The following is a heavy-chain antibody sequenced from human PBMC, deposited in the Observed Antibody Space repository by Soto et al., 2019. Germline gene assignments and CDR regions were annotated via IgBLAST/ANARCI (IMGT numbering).Heavy chain of an antibody. CDR1: GYTFTGYY. CDR3: ARAGLTTLELATNS. V-gene: IGHV1-2*02. CDR2: INPSSGGT. J-gene: IGHJ4*02. D-gene: IGHD5-12*01. Sequence: ASVKVSCKASGYTFTGYYLHWVRQSPGQGLQWMGWINPSSGGTKFPQQFQGRVIITRDTSISTAYMELRRLTPDDTAVYYCARAGLTTLELATNSWGQGTLVTVSS.